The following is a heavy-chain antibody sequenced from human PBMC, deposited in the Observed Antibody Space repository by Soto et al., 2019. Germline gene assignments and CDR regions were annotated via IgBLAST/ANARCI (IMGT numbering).Heavy chain of an antibody. D-gene: IGHD2-15*01. Sequence: QVQLVQSGAEVKKPGSSVKVSCKAPGGTFSSYAISWVRQAPGQGLEWMGGIIPIFGTAKYAQKFQGRVTITADESTSTGYMELSSLTSEDTAVYYCARSQGGSSSLVIYYYYYYGMDVWGQGTTVTVSS. CDR1: GGTFSSYA. J-gene: IGHJ6*02. CDR3: ARSQGGSSSLVIYYYYYYGMDV. CDR2: IIPIFGTA. V-gene: IGHV1-69*01.